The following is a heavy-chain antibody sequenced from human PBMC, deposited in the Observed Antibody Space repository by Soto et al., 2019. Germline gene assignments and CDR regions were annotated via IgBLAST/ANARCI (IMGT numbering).Heavy chain of an antibody. CDR1: GFTFASYS. CDR3: AKDITMTTWRYFDY. V-gene: IGHV3-23*01. J-gene: IGHJ4*01. Sequence: GGSLRLSCAASGFTFASYSMNWVRQAPGKGLEWVSVISGSGDYTYYADSVKGRFTISRDNSKNTLYLQINSLRAEDTAVYYCAKDITMTTWRYFDYWGPGTMVTVSS. CDR2: ISGSGDYT. D-gene: IGHD3-22*01.